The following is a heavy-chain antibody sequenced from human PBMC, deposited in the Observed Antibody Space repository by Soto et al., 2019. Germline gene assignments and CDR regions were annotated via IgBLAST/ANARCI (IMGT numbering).Heavy chain of an antibody. CDR1: GFSLSTSGVG. V-gene: IGHV2-5*02. J-gene: IGHJ6*03. Sequence: SGPTLVNPTQTLTLTCTFSGFSLSTSGVGVGWIRQPPGKALEWLALIYWDDDKRYSPSLKSRLTITKDTSKNQVVLTMTNMDPVDTATYYCAHSMRGYSYGYVYYYYYMDVWGKGTTVTVSS. CDR2: IYWDDDK. D-gene: IGHD5-18*01. CDR3: AHSMRGYSYGYVYYYYYMDV.